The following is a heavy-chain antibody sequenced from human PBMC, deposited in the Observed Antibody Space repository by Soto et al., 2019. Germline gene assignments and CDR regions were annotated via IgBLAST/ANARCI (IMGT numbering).Heavy chain of an antibody. Sequence: GGSLRLSCAASGFTFISYWMIFFRQAPGKWLEWVASIKQDGSEKYYVDSVKGRFTISRDNAKNSLYLQMNSLRAEDTAVYYCARFDEGYFDYWGQGTLVTVSS. D-gene: IGHD3-9*01. CDR3: ARFDEGYFDY. J-gene: IGHJ4*02. V-gene: IGHV3-7*03. CDR2: IKQDGSEK. CDR1: GFTFISYW.